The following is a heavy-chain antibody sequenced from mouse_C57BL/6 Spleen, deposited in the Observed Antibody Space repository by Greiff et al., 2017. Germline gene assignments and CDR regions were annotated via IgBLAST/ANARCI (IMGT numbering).Heavy chain of an antibody. D-gene: IGHD2-4*01. J-gene: IGHJ3*01. CDR3: ARWDYDAAY. CDR1: GYTFTDYN. V-gene: IGHV1-18*01. Sequence: EVQLQQSGPELVKPGASVKIPCKASGYTFTDYNMDWVKQSHGKSLEWIGDINPNNGGTIYNQKFKGKATLTVDKSSSTAYMELRSLTSEDTAVYYGARWDYDAAYWGQGTLVTVSA. CDR2: INPNNGGT.